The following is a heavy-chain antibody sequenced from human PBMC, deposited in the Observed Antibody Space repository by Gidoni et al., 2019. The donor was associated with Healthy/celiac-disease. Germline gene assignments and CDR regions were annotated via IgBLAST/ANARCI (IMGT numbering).Heavy chain of an antibody. D-gene: IGHD3-22*01. V-gene: IGHV3-23*04. J-gene: IGHJ4*02. CDR2: SSGSGGST. Sequence: EVQLVESGGGLVQPGGSLRLSCAASGFTFSSYAMSWVRQAPGKGLEWVSASSGSGGSTYYADSVKGRFTISRDNSKNTLYLQMNSLRAEDTAVYYCAKESGDYYDSSGYCDYWGQGTLVTVSS. CDR3: AKESGDYYDSSGYCDY. CDR1: GFTFSSYA.